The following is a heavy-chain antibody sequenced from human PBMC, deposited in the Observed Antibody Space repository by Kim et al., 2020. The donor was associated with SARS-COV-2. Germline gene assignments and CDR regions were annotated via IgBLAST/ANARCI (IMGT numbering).Heavy chain of an antibody. D-gene: IGHD2-21*02. V-gene: IGHV4-4*07. CDR3: ARGDCGGDCLRGWFDP. Sequence: SETLSLTCTVSGGSISSYYWSWIRQPAGKGLEWIGRIYTSGSTNYNPSLKSRVTMSVDTSKNQFSLKLSSVTAADTAVYYCARGDCGGDCLRGWFDPWGQGTLVTVSS. J-gene: IGHJ5*02. CDR2: IYTSGST. CDR1: GGSISSYY.